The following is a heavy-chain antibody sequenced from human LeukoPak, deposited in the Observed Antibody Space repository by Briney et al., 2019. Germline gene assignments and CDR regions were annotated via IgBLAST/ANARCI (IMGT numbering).Heavy chain of an antibody. J-gene: IGHJ4*02. D-gene: IGHD3-10*01. CDR2: IYYSGST. Sequence: SETLSLTCTVSGGSISSSSYYWGWIRQPPGKGLEWIGSIYYSGSTYYNPSLKSRVTISVDTSKNQFSLKLSSVTAADTAVYYCARLPLLWFGFDYWGQGTLVTVSS. CDR3: ARLPLLWFGFDY. CDR1: GGSISSSSYY. V-gene: IGHV4-39*01.